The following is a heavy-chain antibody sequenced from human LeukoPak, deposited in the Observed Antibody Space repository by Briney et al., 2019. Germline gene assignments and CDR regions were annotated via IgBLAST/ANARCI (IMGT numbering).Heavy chain of an antibody. CDR1: GDSVSSPSYY. Sequence: SETLSLTCTVSGDSVSSPSYYWGWIRQPPGKGLEWIVNIYYSGRTFLNPSIERRVTMSVAASRIQFSLKLTSVTAAETAIYFCASRGRGWSLYNWFDPWGQGTLVTVSS. CDR2: IYYSGRT. V-gene: IGHV4-39*01. CDR3: ASRGRGWSLYNWFDP. J-gene: IGHJ5*02. D-gene: IGHD6-19*01.